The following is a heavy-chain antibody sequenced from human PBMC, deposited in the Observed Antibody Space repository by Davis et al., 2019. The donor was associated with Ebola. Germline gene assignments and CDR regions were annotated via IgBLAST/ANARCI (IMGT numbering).Heavy chain of an antibody. V-gene: IGHV3-30*18. Sequence: PGGSLRLSCAAPGFTFSSYGMHWVRQAPGKGLAWVAVISYDGSNKYYADSVKGRFTISRDNSKNTLYLQMNSLRAEETAVYYCAKEGGRGLELHFDYWGQGTLVTVSS. CDR3: AKEGGRGLELHFDY. CDR2: ISYDGSNK. J-gene: IGHJ4*02. D-gene: IGHD1-7*01. CDR1: GFTFSSYG.